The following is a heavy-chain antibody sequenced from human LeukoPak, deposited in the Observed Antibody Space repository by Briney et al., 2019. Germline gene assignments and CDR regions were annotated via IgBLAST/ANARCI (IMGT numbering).Heavy chain of an antibody. Sequence: ASVKVSCKVSGYTLTELSMHWVRQAPGTGLEWMGGFDPEDGETIYAQKFQGRVTLTEDTSTDTAYMELSSLRSEDTAVYYCATDHAVAGLNWFDPWGQGTLVTVSS. CDR1: GYTLTELS. CDR2: FDPEDGET. D-gene: IGHD6-19*01. V-gene: IGHV1-24*01. J-gene: IGHJ5*02. CDR3: ATDHAVAGLNWFDP.